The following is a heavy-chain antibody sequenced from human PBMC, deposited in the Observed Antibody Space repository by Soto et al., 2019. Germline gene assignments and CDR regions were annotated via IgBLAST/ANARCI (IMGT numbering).Heavy chain of an antibody. CDR3: AHAYGGRSLY. D-gene: IGHD1-26*01. Sequence: QITLKESGPTLEKPTQTLTLTCTFSEFSLTTDRVGVGWIRQPPGEALEWLAVIYWDDSKTYRPSLESRLTITKDTSKNQVALTMTNMDSLDTATYYCAHAYGGRSLYWGQGTLVTVSS. V-gene: IGHV2-5*02. J-gene: IGHJ4*02. CDR2: IYWDDSK. CDR1: EFSLTTDRVG.